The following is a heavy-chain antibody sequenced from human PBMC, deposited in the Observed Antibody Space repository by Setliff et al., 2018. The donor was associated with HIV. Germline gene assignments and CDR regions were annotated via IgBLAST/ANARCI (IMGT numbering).Heavy chain of an antibody. V-gene: IGHV3-11*04. CDR2: ISGSGGVM. Sequence: PGGSLRLSCAASGFTFSDYFMTWVRQAPGKGLEWVSYISGSGGVMAYADSVKGRFTISRDNAQNSLYLQMNNLRVEDTAVYYCARDGTRLLAAMDVWGKGTTVTVSS. CDR3: ARDGTRLLAAMDV. J-gene: IGHJ6*03. CDR1: GFTFSDYF.